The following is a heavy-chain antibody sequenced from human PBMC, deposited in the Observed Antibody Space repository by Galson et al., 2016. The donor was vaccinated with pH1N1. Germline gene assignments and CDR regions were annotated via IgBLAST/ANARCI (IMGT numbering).Heavy chain of an antibody. CDR1: GFTFDDYA. CDR2: ISWNSGSI. Sequence: SLRLSCAASGFTFDDYAMHWVRQAPGKGLEWVSGISWNSGSIDYADSVKGRFTISRDNAKNSLYLQMNNLRAEDTALYYCAKVTSFLWGAFDIWGQGTMVTVSS. J-gene: IGHJ3*02. V-gene: IGHV3-9*01. CDR3: AKVTSFLWGAFDI. D-gene: IGHD2/OR15-2a*01.